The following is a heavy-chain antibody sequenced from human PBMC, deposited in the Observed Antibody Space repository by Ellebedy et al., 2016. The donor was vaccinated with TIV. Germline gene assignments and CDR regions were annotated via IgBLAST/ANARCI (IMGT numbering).Heavy chain of an antibody. J-gene: IGHJ4*02. CDR1: GGSISSGGYY. V-gene: IGHV4-34*01. Sequence: MPSETLSLTCAVSGGSISSGGYYWSWIRQPPGKGLEWIGEINHIGTTNYNPSLESRVTISVDTSKTQFSLKLSSVTAADTAVYYCARGAQTGDLTWGQGTLVTVSS. CDR3: ARGAQTGDLT. CDR2: INHIGTT. D-gene: IGHD7-27*01.